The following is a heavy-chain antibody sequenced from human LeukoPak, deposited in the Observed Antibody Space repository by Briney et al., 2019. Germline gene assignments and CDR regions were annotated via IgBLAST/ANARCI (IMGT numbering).Heavy chain of an antibody. D-gene: IGHD6-19*01. CDR3: TRAYKGIAVAVYFDY. J-gene: IGHJ4*02. V-gene: IGHV4-4*07. CDR2: IYTSGST. Sequence: SETLSLTCTVSGHSFGDYYWSWIRQPAGKGLEWIGRIYTSGSTTYNPSLKSRVTMSVDTSKSQFSLNLMSVTAADTAVYYCTRAYKGIAVAVYFDYWGQGTLVTVSS. CDR1: GHSFGDYY.